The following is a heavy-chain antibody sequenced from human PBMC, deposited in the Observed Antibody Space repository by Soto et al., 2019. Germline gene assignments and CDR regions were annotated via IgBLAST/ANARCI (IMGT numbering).Heavy chain of an antibody. Sequence: PGGSLRLSCAASGFTFSSYAMSWVRQAPGKGLEWVSAISGSGGSTYYADSVKGRFTISRDNAKNSLYLQMNSLRDEDTAVYYCARDYSNYVYYYYGMDVWGQGTKVTVSS. J-gene: IGHJ6*02. CDR3: ARDYSNYVYYYYGMDV. D-gene: IGHD4-4*01. V-gene: IGHV3-23*01. CDR1: GFTFSSYA. CDR2: ISGSGGST.